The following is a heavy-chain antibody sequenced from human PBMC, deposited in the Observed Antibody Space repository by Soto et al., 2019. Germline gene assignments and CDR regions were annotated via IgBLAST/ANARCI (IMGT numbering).Heavy chain of an antibody. CDR2: INPNGGST. Sequence: QVQLVQSGAEVKKPGASVKISCKASGYTFIHYYIHWVRQAPGQGLEWMAIINPNGGSTNYAQKFQGRVTVTSDTSTTTVSMELNSLESDDTAVYFCARSLLQRDFWGQGTLVTVSS. V-gene: IGHV1-46*01. D-gene: IGHD2-21*01. CDR3: ARSLLQRDF. CDR1: GYTFIHYY. J-gene: IGHJ4*02.